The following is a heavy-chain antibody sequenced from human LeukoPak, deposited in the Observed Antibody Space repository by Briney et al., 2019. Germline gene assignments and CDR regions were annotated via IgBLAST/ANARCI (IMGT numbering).Heavy chain of an antibody. J-gene: IGHJ4*02. V-gene: IGHV1-46*01. CDR2: INPSGGST. Sequence: VASEKVSSKASGYTFTSYYMHWVRQAPGQGLEWIGLINPSGGSTSYAQKFQGRVTMTRDTSTSTVYMELSSLRSEDTAVYYCARSRDYDSSGYYLVYWGQGTLVTVSS. D-gene: IGHD3-22*01. CDR3: ARSRDYDSSGYYLVY. CDR1: GYTFTSYY.